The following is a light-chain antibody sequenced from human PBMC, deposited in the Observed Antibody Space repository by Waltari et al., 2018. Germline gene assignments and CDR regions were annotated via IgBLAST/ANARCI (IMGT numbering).Light chain of an antibody. CDR3: QQYYSTPQA. CDR2: WAS. V-gene: IGKV4-1*01. J-gene: IGKJ1*01. Sequence: DIVMTQSPDSLAVSLGERATINCKPSQSVLYSSNNKNYLAWYQQKPGQPPRLLIYWASTRESGVPDRFSGSGSGTDFTLTISSLQAEDVALYYCQQYYSTPQAFGQGTKVGI. CDR1: QSVLYSSNNKNY.